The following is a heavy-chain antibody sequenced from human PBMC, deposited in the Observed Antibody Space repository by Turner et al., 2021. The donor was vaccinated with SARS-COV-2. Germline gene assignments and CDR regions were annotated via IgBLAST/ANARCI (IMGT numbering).Heavy chain of an antibody. D-gene: IGHD6-13*01. Sequence: QVQLVQSGAEVKKPGSSVKVSCKASGGTFSTYTISWVRPAPGQGREWMGRIIPSLGITTYAQKFQGRVTITADKSTSTAYMELSSLRSEDTAVYYCARDEEGIAAAYYYAMDVWGQGTTVTVSS. CDR3: ARDEEGIAAAYYYAMDV. V-gene: IGHV1-69*08. CDR1: GGTFSTYT. CDR2: IIPSLGIT. J-gene: IGHJ6*02.